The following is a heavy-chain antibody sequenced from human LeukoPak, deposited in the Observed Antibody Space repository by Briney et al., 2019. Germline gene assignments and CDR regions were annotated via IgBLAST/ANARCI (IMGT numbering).Heavy chain of an antibody. V-gene: IGHV1-18*01. CDR3: ARSGYYDSSGYSLPFDY. Sequence: ASVNVSCKASGGTFSSYAISWVRQAPGQGLEWMGWISAYNGNTNYAQKLQGRVTMTTDTSTSTAYMELRSLRSDDTAVYYCARSGYYDSSGYSLPFDYWGQGTLVTVSS. CDR1: GGTFSSYA. J-gene: IGHJ4*02. D-gene: IGHD3-22*01. CDR2: ISAYNGNT.